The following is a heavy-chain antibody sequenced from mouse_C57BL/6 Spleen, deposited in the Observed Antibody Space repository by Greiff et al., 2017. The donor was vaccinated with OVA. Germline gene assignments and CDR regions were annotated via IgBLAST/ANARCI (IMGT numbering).Heavy chain of an antibody. V-gene: IGHV1-50*01. CDR3: ARGNPYYFDY. Sequence: QVQLQQPGAELVKPGASVKLSCKASGYTFTSYWMPWVKQRPGQGLEWIGEIDPSDSYTNYNQKFKGKATLTVDTSSSTAYMQLSSLTAEDSAVYYCARGNPYYFDYWGQGTTLTVSS. CDR2: IDPSDSYT. CDR1: GYTFTSYW. J-gene: IGHJ2*01.